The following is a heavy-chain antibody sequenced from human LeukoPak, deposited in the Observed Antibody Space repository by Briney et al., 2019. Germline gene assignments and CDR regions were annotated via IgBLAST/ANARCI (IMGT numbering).Heavy chain of an antibody. D-gene: IGHD2-2*01. CDR2: MNPNSGNT. J-gene: IGHJ5*02. Sequence: ASVKVSCKASGYTFTSYDINWVRQATGQGLEWMGWMNPNSGNTGYAQKFQGRVTMTRNTSISTAYMELSSLRSEDTAVYYCARSPYCSSTSCYNWFEPWGQGTLVTVSS. CDR3: ARSPYCSSTSCYNWFEP. CDR1: GYTFTSYD. V-gene: IGHV1-8*01.